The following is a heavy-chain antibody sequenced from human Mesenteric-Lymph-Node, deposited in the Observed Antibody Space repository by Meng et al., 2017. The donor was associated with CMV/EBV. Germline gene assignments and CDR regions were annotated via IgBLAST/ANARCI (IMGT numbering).Heavy chain of an antibody. CDR2: INSDGSNT. J-gene: IGHJ5*02. CDR1: GITFSSYW. Sequence: GGSLKISCAASGITFSSYWMHWVRQAPGKGLVWVSRINSDGSNTTYADSVKGRFTISRDNAKNTLSLQMNSLRADDTAVYYCASTRYIGSHFDPWGQGTVVTVSS. CDR3: ASTRYIGSHFDP. V-gene: IGHV3-74*01. D-gene: IGHD1-26*01.